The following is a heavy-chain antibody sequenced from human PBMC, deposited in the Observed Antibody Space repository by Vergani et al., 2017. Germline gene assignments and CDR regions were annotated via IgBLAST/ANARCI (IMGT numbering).Heavy chain of an antibody. CDR2: IYPGDSDT. D-gene: IGHD4-17*01. Sequence: VQLVQSGAEVKKPGESLKISCKGSGYSFTSYWIGWVRQMPGKGLEWMGIIYPGDSDTRYSPSFQGQVTISADKSISTAYLQWSSLKASDTAMYYCARSTVTTLPYYYYGMDVWGQGTTVTVSS. CDR3: ARSTVTTLPYYYYGMDV. J-gene: IGHJ6*02. V-gene: IGHV5-51*01. CDR1: GYSFTSYW.